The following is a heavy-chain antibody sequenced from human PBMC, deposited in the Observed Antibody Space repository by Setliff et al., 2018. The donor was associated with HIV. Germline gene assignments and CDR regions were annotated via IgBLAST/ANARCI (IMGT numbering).Heavy chain of an antibody. CDR3: AAVEIALTGTGLNY. V-gene: IGHV3-30*02. Sequence: LRLSCAVSGLTFSRYGFHWVRQVPGKGLDWVTFIQYDESNKYYGDSVKGRFTISRDNAKNSLYLQMNSLRVEDTAVYYCAAVEIALTGTGLNYWGQGTLVTVSS. J-gene: IGHJ4*02. CDR2: IQYDESNK. D-gene: IGHD6-13*01. CDR1: GLTFSRYG.